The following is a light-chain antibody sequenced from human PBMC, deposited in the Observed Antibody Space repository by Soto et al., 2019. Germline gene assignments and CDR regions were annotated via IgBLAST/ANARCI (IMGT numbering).Light chain of an antibody. V-gene: IGKV1-9*01. CDR2: AAS. Sequence: DIQLTQSPSFLSASVGDRVTITCRASQGISSYLAWYQQKPGKAPKLLIYAASTLQSGVPSRFSGSGSGTEFTLTISSLQPEDLATYYCQQVKSYPLPIGGETKLDIK. CDR1: QGISSY. CDR3: QQVKSYPLP. J-gene: IGKJ4*01.